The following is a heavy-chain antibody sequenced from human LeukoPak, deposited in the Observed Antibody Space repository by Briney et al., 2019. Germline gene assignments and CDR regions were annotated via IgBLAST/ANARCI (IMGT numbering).Heavy chain of an antibody. Sequence: GGSLRLSCAASGFIVSSNYMSWVRQAPGKGLEWVSVIYSGGSTYYADSVKGRFTISRDNSKNTLYLQMNSLRAEDTAVYYCARRGDWNYVLDYWGQGTLVTVSS. D-gene: IGHD1-7*01. CDR1: GFIVSSNY. V-gene: IGHV3-66*04. CDR3: ARRGDWNYVLDY. J-gene: IGHJ4*02. CDR2: IYSGGST.